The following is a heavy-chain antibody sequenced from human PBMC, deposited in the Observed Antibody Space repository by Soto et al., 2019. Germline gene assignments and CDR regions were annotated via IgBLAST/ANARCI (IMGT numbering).Heavy chain of an antibody. V-gene: IGHV1-18*01. D-gene: IGHD2-2*01. CDR3: ARVVPGAEAWFGP. CDR1: GYTFSNDG. Sequence: ASVTVSCTPSGYTFSNDGITWVRQAPGQPLEWLGWISLYSDGTNYAQKFQGRVSMTTDTSTTTAYMELRSLRSDDTAVYYCARVVPGAEAWFGPWGQGTLVTVSS. J-gene: IGHJ5*02. CDR2: ISLYSDGT.